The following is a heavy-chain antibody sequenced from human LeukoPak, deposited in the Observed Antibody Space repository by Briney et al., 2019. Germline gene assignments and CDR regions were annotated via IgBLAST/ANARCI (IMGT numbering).Heavy chain of an antibody. D-gene: IGHD3-10*01. V-gene: IGHV1-2*02. CDR1: GYTFTGYD. CDR3: ARDYYGSWTYSRDY. CDR2: INPNTGAT. J-gene: IGHJ4*02. Sequence: ASAKVSCKASGYTFTGYDIHWVRQAPGQGLQWMGWINPNTGATNYAQEFQGRVSMTRDTSIATAHMELSGLRSDDTAVYYCARDYYGSWTYSRDYWGQGTLVTVSS.